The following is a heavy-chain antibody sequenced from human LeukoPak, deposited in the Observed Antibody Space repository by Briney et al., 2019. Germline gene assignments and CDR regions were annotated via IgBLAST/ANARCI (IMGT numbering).Heavy chain of an antibody. CDR3: ARFYSSGWLVDY. CDR2: MYYSGSS. CDR1: GGSISSYY. Sequence: SETLSLTCTVSGGSISSYYWSWIRQPPGKGLEWIAYMYYSGSSNYNPPLKSRITISVDTSKNQFSLKLSSVTAADTAVYYCARFYSSGWLVDYWGQGTLVTVSS. J-gene: IGHJ4*02. D-gene: IGHD6-19*01. V-gene: IGHV4-59*01.